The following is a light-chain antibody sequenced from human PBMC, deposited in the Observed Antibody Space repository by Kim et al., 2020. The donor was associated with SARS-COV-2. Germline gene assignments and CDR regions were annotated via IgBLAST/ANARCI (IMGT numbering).Light chain of an antibody. J-gene: IGLJ2*01. CDR1: SSDVGGYNY. V-gene: IGLV2-14*01. Sequence: QSALTQPASVSGSPGQSITISCTGTSSDVGGYNYVSWYQQHPGKAPKLMIYDVSKRPSGVSNRFSGSKSGNTASLTISGLQAEDEADYYCSSCTSSSTVVFGGGTQLTVL. CDR2: DVS. CDR3: SSCTSSSTVV.